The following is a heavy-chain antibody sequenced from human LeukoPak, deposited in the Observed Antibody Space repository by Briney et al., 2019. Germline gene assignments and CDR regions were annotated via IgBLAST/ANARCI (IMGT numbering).Heavy chain of an antibody. CDR3: ARPKDDSSGYNAFDI. V-gene: IGHV1-2*02. CDR1: GYTFTGYY. J-gene: IGHJ3*02. Sequence: ASVKVSCKASGYTFTGYYMHWVRQAPGQGLEWMGWINPNSGGTNYAQKFQGRVTMTRDTSISTAYMELSRLRSDDTAVYYCARPKDDSSGYNAFDIWSQGTMVTVSS. D-gene: IGHD3-22*01. CDR2: INPNSGGT.